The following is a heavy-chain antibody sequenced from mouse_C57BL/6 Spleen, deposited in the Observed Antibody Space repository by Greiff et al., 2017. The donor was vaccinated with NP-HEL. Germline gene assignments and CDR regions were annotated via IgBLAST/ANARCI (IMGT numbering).Heavy chain of an antibody. D-gene: IGHD1-1*01. Sequence: QVQLQQPGAELVRPGSSVKLSCKASGYTFTSYWMHWVKQRPIQGLEWIGNIDPSDSETHYNQKFKDKATLTVDKSSSTAYMQLSSLTSEDSAVYYCARVGDSLTGYFDVWGTGTTVTVSS. V-gene: IGHV1-52*01. CDR1: GYTFTSYW. CDR3: ARVGDSLTGYFDV. CDR2: IDPSDSET. J-gene: IGHJ1*03.